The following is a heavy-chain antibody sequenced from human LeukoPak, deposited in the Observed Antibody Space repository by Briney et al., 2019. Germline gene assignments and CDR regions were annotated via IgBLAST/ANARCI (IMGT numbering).Heavy chain of an antibody. D-gene: IGHD2-21*02. CDR1: GGTFTDFA. V-gene: IGHV1-69*04. CDR2: IVPILDIA. J-gene: IGHJ5*02. Sequence: SVKVSCKASGGTFTDFAISWLRQAPGQGLEWMGRIVPILDIANYAQKFQGRVTITADKSTSTAYMELSSLRSEDTAVYYYAKTANNFNPWGQGTLVTVSS. CDR3: AKTANNFNP.